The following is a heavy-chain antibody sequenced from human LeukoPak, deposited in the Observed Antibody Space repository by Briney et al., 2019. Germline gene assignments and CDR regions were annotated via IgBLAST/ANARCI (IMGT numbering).Heavy chain of an antibody. CDR1: GFTFISYA. Sequence: GGSLRLSCAAPGFTFISYAMSWVRQAPGKGLEWVSVISGSGGSTHYADSAKGRFTISRDNSKNTLYLQMSSLRAEDTAVYYCAKESPVFDYWGQGTLVTVSS. CDR2: ISGSGGST. J-gene: IGHJ4*02. CDR3: AKESPVFDY. V-gene: IGHV3-23*01.